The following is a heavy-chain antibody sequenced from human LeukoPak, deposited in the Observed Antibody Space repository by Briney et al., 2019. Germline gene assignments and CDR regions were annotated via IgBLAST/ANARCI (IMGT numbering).Heavy chain of an antibody. CDR2: IRQDGSVK. D-gene: IGHD6-6*01. CDR3: ARERPNDY. J-gene: IGHJ4*02. V-gene: IGHV3-7*01. Sequence: PGGSLRLSCAASGFTFSTYWMSWVRQTPGKGLEWLANIRQDGSVKYYVDSVKGRFTISRDNAKNSLYLQMSSLRAEDTAIYYCARERPNDYWGQGTLVTVSS. CDR1: GFTFSTYW.